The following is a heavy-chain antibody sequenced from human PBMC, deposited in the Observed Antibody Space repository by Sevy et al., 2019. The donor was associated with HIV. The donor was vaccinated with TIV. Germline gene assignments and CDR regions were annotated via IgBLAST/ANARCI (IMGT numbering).Heavy chain of an antibody. J-gene: IGHJ6*02. V-gene: IGHV1-8*02. Sequence: ASVKVSCKASGDTFTTYDINWVRQAPGEGLEWMGRMSPKTGNTGYAQKFQGRVTMSMDTSISTAYMELSSLRSEDTAVYYCASGGNGDFWTYEYYYYGMDVWGQGTTVTVSS. CDR3: ASGGNGDFWTYEYYYYGMDV. CDR2: MSPKTGNT. CDR1: GDTFTTYD. D-gene: IGHD3-3*01.